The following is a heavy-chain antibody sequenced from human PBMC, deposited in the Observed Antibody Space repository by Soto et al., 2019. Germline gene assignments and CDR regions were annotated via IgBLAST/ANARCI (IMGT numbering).Heavy chain of an antibody. CDR3: AKGVAVARTDAFDI. D-gene: IGHD6-19*01. J-gene: IGHJ3*02. V-gene: IGHV3-9*01. CDR2: SSWNSGSI. Sequence: EVQLVESGGGLVQPGRSLRLSCAASGFTFDDYAMHWVRQAPGKGLEWVSGSSWNSGSIGYADSVKGRFTISRDHAKNSLYLQMNSLRAEDTALYYCAKGVAVARTDAFDIWGQGTMVTVSS. CDR1: GFTFDDYA.